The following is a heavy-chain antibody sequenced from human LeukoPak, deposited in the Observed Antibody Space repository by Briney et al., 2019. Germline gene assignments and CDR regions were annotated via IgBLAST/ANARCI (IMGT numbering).Heavy chain of an antibody. CDR2: ISGYNGNT. CDR1: GYTFTGYY. D-gene: IGHD6-19*01. CDR3: ARDLKRGYSSGRYSWGTGSSNDY. Sequence: ASVKVSCKASGYTFTGYYMHWVRQAPGQGLEWMGWISGYNGNTNYAQQKLQGRVTMTTDTSTSTAYMELRSLRSDDTAVYYCARDLKRGYSSGRYSWGTGSSNDYWGQGTLVTVSS. J-gene: IGHJ4*02. V-gene: IGHV1-18*04.